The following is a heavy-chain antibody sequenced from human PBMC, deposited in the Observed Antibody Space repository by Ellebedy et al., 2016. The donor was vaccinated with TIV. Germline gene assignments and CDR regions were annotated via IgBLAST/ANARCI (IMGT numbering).Heavy chain of an antibody. Sequence: SQTLSLTCAVYGGPSRGYFWSWIRQSPGKGLEWIGEINHRGSTKYNPSFESHVAISVDWSKNQFSLTLSSVTAADTAVYYCTRWEIQPKGHYWGQGTLVTVSS. V-gene: IGHV4-34*01. D-gene: IGHD5-18*01. CDR2: INHRGST. J-gene: IGHJ4*02. CDR1: GGPSRGYF. CDR3: TRWEIQPKGHY.